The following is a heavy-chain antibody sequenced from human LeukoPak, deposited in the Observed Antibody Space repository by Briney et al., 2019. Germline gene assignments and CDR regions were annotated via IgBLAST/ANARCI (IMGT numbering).Heavy chain of an antibody. CDR1: GYTFTSYG. Sequence: ASVKVSCKASGYTFTSYGISWVRQAPGQGLEWMGWISAYNGNTNYAQKLQGRVTMTTDTSTSTAYMELRSLRSDDTAVYYCARELDPDYYDSSGYPIDYWGQGTLVTVSS. V-gene: IGHV1-18*01. D-gene: IGHD3-22*01. J-gene: IGHJ4*02. CDR2: ISAYNGNT. CDR3: ARELDPDYYDSSGYPIDY.